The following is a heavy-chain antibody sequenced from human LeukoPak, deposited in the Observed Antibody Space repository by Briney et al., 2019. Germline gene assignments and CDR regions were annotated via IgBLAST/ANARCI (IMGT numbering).Heavy chain of an antibody. Sequence: GRSLRLSCAASGFTFSSYAMSWVRQAPGKGLEWVSDINGSGGSTYYADSVKGRFTISRDNSKNTLYLQMNSLRAEDTAVYYCAKDYDSSGYPAFDYWGQGTLVTVSS. CDR1: GFTFSSYA. V-gene: IGHV3-23*01. J-gene: IGHJ4*02. CDR3: AKDYDSSGYPAFDY. D-gene: IGHD3-22*01. CDR2: INGSGGST.